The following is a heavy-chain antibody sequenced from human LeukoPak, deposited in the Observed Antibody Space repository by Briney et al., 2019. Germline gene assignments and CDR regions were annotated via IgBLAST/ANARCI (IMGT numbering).Heavy chain of an antibody. V-gene: IGHV3-23*01. CDR2: ISGSGGST. CDR1: GFTFSSYG. Sequence: GGTLRLSCAASGFTFSSYGRSWVRQAPGKGLEWVSAISGSGGSTYYADSVKGRFTISRDNSKNTLYLQMNSLRAEDTAVYYCAKDSPLYYGSGSYTYWGQGTLVTVSS. J-gene: IGHJ4*02. CDR3: AKDSPLYYGSGSYTY. D-gene: IGHD3-10*01.